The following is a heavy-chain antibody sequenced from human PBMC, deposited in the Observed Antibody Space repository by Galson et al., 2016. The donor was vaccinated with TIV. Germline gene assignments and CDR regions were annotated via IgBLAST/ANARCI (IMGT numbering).Heavy chain of an antibody. D-gene: IGHD3-10*01. CDR2: INPSDGGT. CDR1: GYTFTRYY. V-gene: IGHV1-46*03. Sequence: SVKVSCKASGYTFTRYYMHWMRQAPGQGLEWMGVINPSDGGTIYAQRLQGRVTMTRDTSTSTVYMELISLRSEDTAIYYCASYGSGRQASFDYWGQGTLVTVSS. J-gene: IGHJ4*02. CDR3: ASYGSGRQASFDY.